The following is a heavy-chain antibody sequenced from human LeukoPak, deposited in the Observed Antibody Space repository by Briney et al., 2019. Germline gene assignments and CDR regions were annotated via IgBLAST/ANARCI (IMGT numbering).Heavy chain of an antibody. CDR2: IYYSGST. D-gene: IGHD3-22*01. CDR1: GGSISSSSYY. V-gene: IGHV4-39*07. Sequence: SETLSLTCTVSGGSISSSSYYWVWIRQPPGKELEWIGSIYYSGSTYYNPSLKSRVTISVDTSKKQFSLKLSSVTAANTAVYYCARDHGYYYDSSGYSYYMDVWGKGTTVTVSS. J-gene: IGHJ6*03. CDR3: ARDHGYYYDSSGYSYYMDV.